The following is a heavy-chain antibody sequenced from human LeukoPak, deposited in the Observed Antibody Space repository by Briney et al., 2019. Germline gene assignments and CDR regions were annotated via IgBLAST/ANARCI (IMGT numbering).Heavy chain of an antibody. CDR1: GFTFSSYA. Sequence: PGRSLRLSCAASGFTFSSYAMHWVRQAPGKGLEWVAVISYDGGNKYYADSVKGRFTISRDNSKNTLYLQMNSLRAEDTAVYYCARARRASIAAAGTWWGQGTLVTVSS. D-gene: IGHD6-13*01. V-gene: IGHV3-30*01. J-gene: IGHJ4*02. CDR2: ISYDGGNK. CDR3: ARARRASIAAAGTW.